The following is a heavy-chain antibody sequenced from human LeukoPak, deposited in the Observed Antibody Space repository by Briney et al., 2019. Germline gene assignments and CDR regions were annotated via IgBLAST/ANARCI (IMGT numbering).Heavy chain of an antibody. CDR3: VSYCTTGSCYSHRLDY. V-gene: IGHV3-21*01. Sequence: GGSLRLSCAASGFTFSSYSMNWVRQAPGKGLEWVSSISSSSSYIYYADSVKGRFTISRDNAKNSLYLQMNSLRAEDTAVYYCVSYCTTGSCYSHRLDYWGQGTLVTVSS. CDR2: ISSSSSYI. J-gene: IGHJ4*02. CDR1: GFTFSSYS. D-gene: IGHD2-15*01.